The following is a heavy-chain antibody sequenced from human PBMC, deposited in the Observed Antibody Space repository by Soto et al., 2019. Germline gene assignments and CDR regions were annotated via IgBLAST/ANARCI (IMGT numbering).Heavy chain of an antibody. CDR2: MLYSGTT. J-gene: IGHJ5*02. CDR3: FRYQLLNSWFDP. V-gene: IGHV4-39*01. D-gene: IGHD2-2*01. Sequence: PPGKGLEWIGSMLYSGTTYYNPPLKSRVTMYADTSKNEFSLKLNSVTAADTAVHYCFRYQLLNSWFDPWGQGTLVTVSS.